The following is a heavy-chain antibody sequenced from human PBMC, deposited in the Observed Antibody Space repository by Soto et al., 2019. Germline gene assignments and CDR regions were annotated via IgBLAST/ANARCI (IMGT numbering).Heavy chain of an antibody. J-gene: IGHJ6*02. CDR1: GFTFSTYS. Sequence: GGSLRLSCAASGFTFSTYSMNWVRQAPGKGLEWVSSISGSSEYIYYADSLKGRFTISRDNAKNSLYLLMNSLRAEDTAVYYCARDKKGSTSWDYYYGMDVWGQGTTVTVSS. CDR3: ARDKKGSTSWDYYYGMDV. CDR2: ISGSSEYI. D-gene: IGHD2-2*01. V-gene: IGHV3-21*01.